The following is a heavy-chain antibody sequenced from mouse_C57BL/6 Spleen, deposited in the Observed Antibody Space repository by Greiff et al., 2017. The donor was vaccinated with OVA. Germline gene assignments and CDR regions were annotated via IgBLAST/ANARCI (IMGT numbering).Heavy chain of an antibody. CDR3: ARSGVPDSSGGDY. V-gene: IGHV1-18*01. Sequence: VQLQQSGPELVKPGASVKIPCKASGYTFTDYNMDWVKQSHGKSLEWIGDINPNNGGTIYNQKFKGKATLTVDKSSSTAYMELRRLTSEDTAVYYCARSGVPDSSGGDYWGQGTTLTVSS. D-gene: IGHD3-2*02. J-gene: IGHJ2*01. CDR2: INPNNGGT. CDR1: GYTFTDYN.